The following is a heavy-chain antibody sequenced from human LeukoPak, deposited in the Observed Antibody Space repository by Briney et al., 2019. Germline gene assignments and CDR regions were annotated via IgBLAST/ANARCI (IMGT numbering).Heavy chain of an antibody. J-gene: IGHJ5*02. CDR2: IYHSGST. V-gene: IGHV4-30-2*01. D-gene: IGHD2-2*01. CDR1: GGSISSGGYY. Sequence: SQTLSLTCTVSGGSISSGGYYWSWIRQPPGKGLEWIGYIYHSGSTYYNPSLKSRVTISVDRSKNQFSLKLSSVTAADTAVYYCARVLSTRYCSSTSCNRWFDPWGQGTLVTVSS. CDR3: ARVLSTRYCSSTSCNRWFDP.